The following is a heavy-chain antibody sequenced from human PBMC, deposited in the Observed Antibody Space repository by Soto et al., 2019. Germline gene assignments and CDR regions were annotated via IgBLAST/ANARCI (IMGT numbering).Heavy chain of an antibody. CDR1: GYTFTSYG. CDR3: ARVSASKWLGTSADY. V-gene: IGHV1-18*01. J-gene: IGHJ4*02. D-gene: IGHD6-19*01. Sequence: ASVKVSCKASGYTFTSYGISWVRQAPGQGLEWMGWISAYNGNTNYAQKLQGRVTMTTDTSTSTAYMELRSLRSDDTAVYYCARVSASKWLGTSADYWGQGTLVTVSS. CDR2: ISAYNGNT.